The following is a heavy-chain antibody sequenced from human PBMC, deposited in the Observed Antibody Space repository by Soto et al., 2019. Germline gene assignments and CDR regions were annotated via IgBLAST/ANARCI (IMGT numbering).Heavy chain of an antibody. J-gene: IGHJ5*02. V-gene: IGHV4-31*03. D-gene: IGHD3-3*01. CDR1: GGSISSGGYY. CDR2: IYYSGST. Sequence: SETLSLTCTVSGGSISSGGYYWSWIRQHPGKGLEWIGYIYYSGSTYYSPSLKSRVTISVDTSKNQFSLKLSSVTAADTAVYYCARMTIFGVVTNNWFDPWGQGTLVTVSS. CDR3: ARMTIFGVVTNNWFDP.